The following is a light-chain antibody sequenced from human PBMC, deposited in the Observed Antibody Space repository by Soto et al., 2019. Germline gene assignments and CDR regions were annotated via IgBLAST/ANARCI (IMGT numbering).Light chain of an antibody. CDR2: GTS. V-gene: IGKV1-5*03. J-gene: IGKJ1*01. CDR1: QSISIW. Sequence: DIHMTQSPSTLSASVGDRVTITCRASQSISIWLAWYQQKPGRAPNLLIYGTSSLESGVPSRFSGSGSGTEFTLTISILQPDDFATYCCQHHNDYSWTFGHGTKVEIK. CDR3: QHHNDYSWT.